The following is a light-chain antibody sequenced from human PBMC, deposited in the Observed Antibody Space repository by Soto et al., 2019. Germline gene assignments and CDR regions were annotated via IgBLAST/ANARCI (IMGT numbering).Light chain of an antibody. Sequence: EIMMTQSPAALSVSHGERATLSCRASQSVSSKLAWYQQKPGQAPRLLIYGASTRATGIPARFSGSGSGTEFTLTISSLQSDDFAAYYCQQYNKWPLTLGGGTKV. CDR3: QQYNKWPLT. J-gene: IGKJ4*01. V-gene: IGKV3D-15*01. CDR1: QSVSSK. CDR2: GAS.